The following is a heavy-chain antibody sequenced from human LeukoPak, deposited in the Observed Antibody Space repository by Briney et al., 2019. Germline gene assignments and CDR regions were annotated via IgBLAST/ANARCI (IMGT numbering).Heavy chain of an antibody. V-gene: IGHV1-69*04. D-gene: IGHD5-18*01. Sequence: ASVKVSCKASGGTFSSYAISWVRQAPGQGLEWMGRIIPILGIANYAQKFQGRVTITADKSTSTAYMELSSLRSEDTAVYYCARGGNTAMVTLDFWGQGTLVTVSS. CDR1: GGTFSSYA. J-gene: IGHJ4*02. CDR2: IIPILGIA. CDR3: ARGGNTAMVTLDF.